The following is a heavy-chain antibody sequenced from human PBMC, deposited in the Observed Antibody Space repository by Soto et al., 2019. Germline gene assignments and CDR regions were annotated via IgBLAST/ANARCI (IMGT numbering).Heavy chain of an antibody. Sequence: GASLKVSCKASGYTFTSYWISWVRQMPGKGLEWMGRIDPSDSYTNYSPSFQGHVTISADKSISTAYLQWSSLKASDTAMYYCARQGSGNYYMYSWGQGALVTVSS. CDR2: IDPSDSYT. J-gene: IGHJ5*01. CDR3: ARQGSGNYYMYS. D-gene: IGHD3-10*01. CDR1: GYTFTSYW. V-gene: IGHV5-10-1*01.